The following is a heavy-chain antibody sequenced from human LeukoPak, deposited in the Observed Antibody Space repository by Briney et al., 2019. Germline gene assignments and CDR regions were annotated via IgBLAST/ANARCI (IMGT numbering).Heavy chain of an antibody. CDR1: GFTFNNYA. Sequence: GGSLRLSCAASGFTFNNYAMHWVRQAPGKGLEWVAFIRSDGGNKLYTDSVKGRFTISRDNSRNTLYLQMNNVRAEDTAVYYCTSAAHDYWGQGTLVTVSS. D-gene: IGHD6-25*01. CDR2: IRSDGGNK. CDR3: TSAAHDY. V-gene: IGHV3-30*02. J-gene: IGHJ4*02.